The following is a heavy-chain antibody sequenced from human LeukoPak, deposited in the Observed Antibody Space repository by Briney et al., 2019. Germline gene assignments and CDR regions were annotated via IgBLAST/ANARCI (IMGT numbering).Heavy chain of an antibody. J-gene: IGHJ4*02. Sequence: PGGSLRLSCAASGFTFSSYAMSWVRQAPGKGLEWVSAISGSGGSTYYADSVKGRFTISRDNSKNTLYLQMNSLRAEDTAVYYCAAKNAIIVVVINWGQGTLVTVSS. D-gene: IGHD3-22*01. CDR2: ISGSGGST. CDR1: GFTFSSYA. CDR3: AAKNAIIVVVIN. V-gene: IGHV3-23*01.